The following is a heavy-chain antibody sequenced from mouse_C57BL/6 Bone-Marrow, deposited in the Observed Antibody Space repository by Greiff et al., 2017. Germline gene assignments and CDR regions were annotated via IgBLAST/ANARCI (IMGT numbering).Heavy chain of an antibody. CDR2: IWGVGST. D-gene: IGHD4-1*01. Sequence: QVQLQQSGPGLVAPSQSLSITCTVSGFSLTSYGVDWVRQSPGKGLEWLGVIWGVGSTNYNSALKSRLSISKDNSKSQVFLKMNSLQTDDTAMYYRAILTGTWFAYWGQGTLVTVSA. CDR1: GFSLTSYG. V-gene: IGHV2-6*01. J-gene: IGHJ3*01. CDR3: AILTGTWFAY.